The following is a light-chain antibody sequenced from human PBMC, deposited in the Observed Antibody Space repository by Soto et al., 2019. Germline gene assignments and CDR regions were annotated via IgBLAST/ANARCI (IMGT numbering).Light chain of an antibody. CDR2: ATS. Sequence: DIQMTQSPSSLSASVGDRVTITCRASQDISSWLVWYQQKPGKAPKLLIHATSGLQSGVPSRFSGSGSGTEFTLTISSLQPDDFATYYCQQYNDYSATFGQGTKVDIK. V-gene: IGKV1D-16*01. J-gene: IGKJ1*01. CDR3: QQYNDYSAT. CDR1: QDISSW.